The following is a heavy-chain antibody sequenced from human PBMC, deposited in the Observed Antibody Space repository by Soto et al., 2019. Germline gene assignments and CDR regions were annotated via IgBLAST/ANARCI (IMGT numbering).Heavy chain of an antibody. CDR2: ISYDGSNK. Sequence: QVQLVESGGGVVQPGRSLRLSCAASGFTFSSYGMHWVRQAPGKGLEWVAVISYDGSNKYYADSVKGRFTISRDNSKNTLYLQMNSLRDEDTALYYCAKDVVVGATTGLGDYYYYYGMDVWGQGTTVTVSS. CDR3: AKDVVVGATTGLGDYYYYYGMDV. J-gene: IGHJ6*02. D-gene: IGHD1-26*01. CDR1: GFTFSSYG. V-gene: IGHV3-30*18.